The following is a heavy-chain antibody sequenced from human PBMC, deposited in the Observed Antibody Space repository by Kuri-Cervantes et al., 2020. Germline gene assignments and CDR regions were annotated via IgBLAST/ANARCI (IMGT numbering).Heavy chain of an antibody. V-gene: IGHV3-11*04. CDR1: GFTFSDYY. Sequence: LSLTCAASGFTFSDYYMSWIRQAPGKGLEWVSYISSSGSPIYYVDSVKGRFTISRDNTKNSLYLQMNSLRAEDTAVYYCARRDGYSWGLYWGQGTLVTVSS. CDR3: ARRDGYSWGLY. D-gene: IGHD5-24*01. J-gene: IGHJ4*02. CDR2: ISSSGSPI.